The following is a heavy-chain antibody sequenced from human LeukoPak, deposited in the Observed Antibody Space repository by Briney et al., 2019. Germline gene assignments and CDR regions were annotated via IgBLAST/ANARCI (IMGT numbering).Heavy chain of an antibody. CDR3: AREVRYYGSVSYYTTYWYFDL. J-gene: IGHJ2*01. D-gene: IGHD3-10*01. Sequence: SETLSLTCTVSGGSISSTTSNWNWIRQHPGMGLQWVGSINYSGTTSYNPSLESGVAIFVVTSGNEFSLKLTSVTAADTAVYYCAREVRYYGSVSYYTTYWYFDLWGRGTLVTVSS. CDR2: INYSGTT. CDR1: GGSISSTTSN. V-gene: IGHV4-31*03.